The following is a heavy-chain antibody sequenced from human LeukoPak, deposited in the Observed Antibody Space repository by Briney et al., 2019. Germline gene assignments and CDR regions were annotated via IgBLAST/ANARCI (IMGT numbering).Heavy chain of an antibody. Sequence: ASVKVSCKASGYTFTGYYMHWVRQAPGQGLEWMGWINPNSGGTNYAQKFQGRVTMTRDTSISTAYMELSRLRSDDTAVYYCATPAGGYCSSTSCQGWFDPWGQGTLVTVSS. D-gene: IGHD2-2*01. CDR2: INPNSGGT. J-gene: IGHJ5*02. CDR3: ATPAGGYCSSTSCQGWFDP. V-gene: IGHV1-2*02. CDR1: GYTFTGYY.